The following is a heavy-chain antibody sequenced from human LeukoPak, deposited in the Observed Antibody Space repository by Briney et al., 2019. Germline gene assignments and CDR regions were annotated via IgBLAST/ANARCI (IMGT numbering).Heavy chain of an antibody. CDR3: AKTMYPSAWYGGLDY. CDR1: GFTFSSYV. CDR2: ISTSGGTT. V-gene: IGHV3-23*01. D-gene: IGHD6-19*01. Sequence: GGSLRLSCAASGFTFSSYVMNWVRLAPGKGLEWVSVISTSGGTTYYADSVKGRFTMSRDNSKNTLYLQMNSLRAEDTAVYYCAKTMYPSAWYGGLDYWGQGTLVTVSS. J-gene: IGHJ4*02.